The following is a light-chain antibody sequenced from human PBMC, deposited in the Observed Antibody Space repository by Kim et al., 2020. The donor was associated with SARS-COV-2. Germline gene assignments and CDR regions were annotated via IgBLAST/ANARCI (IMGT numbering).Light chain of an antibody. CDR2: GAS. CDR3: QQYGSPPET. V-gene: IGKV3-20*01. J-gene: IGKJ1*01. CDR1: QSVDSNY. Sequence: IVLTQSPGTLSLSPGERATLSCRASQSVDSNYLAWYQQKTGQAPRPLIYGASTRATGIPDRFSGSGSGTDFTLTISRLEPEDFAVYYCQQYGSPPETFGQGTKVDIK.